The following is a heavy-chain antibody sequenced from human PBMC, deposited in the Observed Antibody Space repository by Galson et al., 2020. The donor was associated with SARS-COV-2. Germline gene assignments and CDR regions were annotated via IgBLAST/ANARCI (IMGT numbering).Heavy chain of an antibody. CDR1: GFTFSSYA. V-gene: IGHV3-23*01. CDR3: AKESGYPHLRYYYMDV. J-gene: IGHJ6*03. D-gene: IGHD3-3*01. Sequence: GGSLRLSCAASGFTFSSYAMSWVRQAPGKGLEWVSAISGSGGSTYYADSVKGRFTISRDNSKNTLYLQMNSLRAEDTAVYYCAKESGYPHLRYYYMDVWGKGTTVTVSS. CDR2: ISGSGGST.